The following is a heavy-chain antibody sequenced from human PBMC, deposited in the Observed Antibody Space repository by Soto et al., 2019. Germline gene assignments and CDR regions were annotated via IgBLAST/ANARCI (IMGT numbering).Heavy chain of an antibody. CDR3: TTSICGVDLDY. V-gene: IGHV3-15*01. Sequence: EVQLVESGGGWVKPGGSLRLSCAASGFTFSTAWMSWVRQAPGKGLEWVGRIKSKTDGGTTDYAATVKGRFTISRDDSKNTLYLQMNSLKTEDTAVYYCTTSICGVDLDYWGQGTLVTVSS. CDR2: IKSKTDGGTT. CDR1: GFTFSTAW. J-gene: IGHJ4*02. D-gene: IGHD3-3*01.